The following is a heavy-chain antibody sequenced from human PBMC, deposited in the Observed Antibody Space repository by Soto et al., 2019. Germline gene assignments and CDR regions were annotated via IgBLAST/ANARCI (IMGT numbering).Heavy chain of an antibody. J-gene: IGHJ4*02. CDR1: GFTFSDFA. CDR2: IYGGGNGP. D-gene: IGHD2-2*03. Sequence: EVQVLESGGGLVQPGGSLRLSCAATGFTFSDFAMSWVRQAPGKGLAWVSRIYGGGNGPHYADSVKGRVTISRDNSKNTLYLQMNTRRAEDTAVYYCAKMEGMDPWAYSFDYWGQGTLVTVSS. V-gene: IGHV3-23*01. CDR3: AKMEGMDPWAYSFDY.